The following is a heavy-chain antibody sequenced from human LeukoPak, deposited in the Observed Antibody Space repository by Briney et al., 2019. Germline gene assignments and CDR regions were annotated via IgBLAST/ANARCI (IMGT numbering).Heavy chain of an antibody. V-gene: IGHV3-48*03. CDR1: GFTFSSYE. CDR2: ISSSGSTI. D-gene: IGHD1-26*01. CDR3: AKDRSIGTYYTFDH. Sequence: GGSQRLSCAASGFTFSSYEMNWVRQAPGKGLEWVSYISSSGSTIYYADSVKGRFTISRDNSKNTLYLQMSSLTAADTAVYYCAKDRSIGTYYTFDHWGQGTLVTVSA. J-gene: IGHJ4*02.